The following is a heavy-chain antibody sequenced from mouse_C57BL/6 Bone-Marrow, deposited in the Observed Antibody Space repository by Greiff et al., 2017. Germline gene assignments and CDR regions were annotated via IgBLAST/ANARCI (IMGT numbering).Heavy chain of an antibody. V-gene: IGHV2-5*01. CDR2: IWRGGIT. CDR3: AKKISCYDPYAMDY. CDR1: GFSLTSYG. D-gene: IGHD2-12*01. J-gene: IGHJ4*01. Sequence: QVQLQQSGPGLVQPSQSLSITCTVSGFSLTSYGVHWVRQSPGKGLEWLGVIWRGGITDYNAAFMSRLSITKDNSKSQVFFKMNSLQADDTAIYYCAKKISCYDPYAMDYWGQGTSVTVSS.